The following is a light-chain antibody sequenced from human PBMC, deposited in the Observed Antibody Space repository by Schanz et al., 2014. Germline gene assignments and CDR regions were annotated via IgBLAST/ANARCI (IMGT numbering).Light chain of an antibody. V-gene: IGKV4-1*01. CDR3: QQYYNSPYT. CDR2: WAS. Sequence: DIVMTQSPDSLAVSLGERATINCKSSQSLLYDSNNKNYLAWYQQKPGQPPKLLIYWASTRESGVPDRFSGSGSGTDFTLTISSLQAEDVAVYYCQQYYNSPYTFGQGTKLEIK. J-gene: IGKJ2*01. CDR1: QSLLYDSNNKNY.